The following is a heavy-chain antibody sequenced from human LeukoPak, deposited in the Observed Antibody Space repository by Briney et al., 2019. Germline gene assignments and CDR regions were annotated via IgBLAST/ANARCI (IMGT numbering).Heavy chain of an antibody. CDR1: GYTFTGYY. CDR3: AREGGLGYCSSTSCYLRYNWFDP. Sequence: ASVKVSCKASGYTFTGYYMHWVRQAPGQGLEWMGWINPNSGGTNYAQKFQGRVTMTRDTSISTAYVELSRLRSDDTAVYYCAREGGLGYCSSTSCYLRYNWFDPWGQGTLVTVSS. J-gene: IGHJ5*02. V-gene: IGHV1-2*02. D-gene: IGHD2-2*01. CDR2: INPNSGGT.